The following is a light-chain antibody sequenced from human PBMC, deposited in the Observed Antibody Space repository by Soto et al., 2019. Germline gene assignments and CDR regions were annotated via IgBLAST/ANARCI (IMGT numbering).Light chain of an antibody. CDR3: QQYNGYAYT. J-gene: IGKJ2*01. CDR2: DAS. CDR1: QSIGSW. V-gene: IGKV1-5*01. Sequence: DTQMPQSPSTLSASLGDRVTITCRASQSIGSWMSWFQQIPGKAPKLLIFDASTLQSGVPSRFSGSGSGTEFTLTSSRLHPDDFATYYCQQYNGYAYTFGQGNTLEI.